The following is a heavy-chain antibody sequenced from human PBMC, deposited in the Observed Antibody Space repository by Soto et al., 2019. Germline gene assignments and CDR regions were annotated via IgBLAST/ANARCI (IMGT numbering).Heavy chain of an antibody. CDR2: ISYDGSNK. J-gene: IGHJ4*02. Sequence: GGSLRLSCAASGFTFSSYGMHWVRQAPGKGLEWVAVISYDGSNKYYADSVKGRFTISRDNSKNTLYLQMNSLRAEDTAVYYCAKAYYYGSGYYFDYWGQGTLVTVSS. CDR1: GFTFSSYG. V-gene: IGHV3-30*18. D-gene: IGHD3-10*01. CDR3: AKAYYYGSGYYFDY.